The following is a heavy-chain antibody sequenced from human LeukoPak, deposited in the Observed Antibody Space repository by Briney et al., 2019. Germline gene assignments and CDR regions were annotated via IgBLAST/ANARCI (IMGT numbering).Heavy chain of an antibody. D-gene: IGHD3-16*01. CDR2: INPNSGGT. J-gene: IGHJ4*02. Sequence: GASVKVSCKASGYTFTAYYIHWVRQAPGQGREWMGRINPNSGGTNYAQKFQGRVTMTRDTSISTAYMKLSSLRSYDTAVYYCARKGAHDYGAQGTLVTVSS. CDR1: GYTFTAYY. CDR3: ARKGAHDY. V-gene: IGHV1-2*06.